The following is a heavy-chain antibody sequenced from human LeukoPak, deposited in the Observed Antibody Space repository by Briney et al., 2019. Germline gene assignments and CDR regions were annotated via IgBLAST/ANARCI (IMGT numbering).Heavy chain of an antibody. CDR1: GLTFSVYA. CDR2: ISATGGST. CDR3: AKGSGYSYAYNFDC. V-gene: IGHV3-23*01. Sequence: GGSLRLSCAASGLTFSVYAMTWVRQAPGKGLEWVSLISATGGSTYFADSVKGRFSISRDNSENTLYLQMNSLRAEDTAVYYCAKGSGYSYAYNFDCWGQGTLVTVSS. D-gene: IGHD5-18*01. J-gene: IGHJ4*02.